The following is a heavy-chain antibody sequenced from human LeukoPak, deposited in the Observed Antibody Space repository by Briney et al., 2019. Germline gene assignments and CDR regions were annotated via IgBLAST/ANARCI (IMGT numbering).Heavy chain of an antibody. CDR1: GFTFSSYG. J-gene: IGHJ4*02. Sequence: IPGGSLRLSCAASGFTFSSYGMHWVRQAPGKGLEWVSCISSSSSYIYYADSVKGRFTISRDNAKNSLYLQMNSLRAEDTAVYYCARAHNWKYGSFDFWGQGTLVTVSS. CDR2: ISSSSSYI. V-gene: IGHV3-21*01. D-gene: IGHD1-7*01. CDR3: ARAHNWKYGSFDF.